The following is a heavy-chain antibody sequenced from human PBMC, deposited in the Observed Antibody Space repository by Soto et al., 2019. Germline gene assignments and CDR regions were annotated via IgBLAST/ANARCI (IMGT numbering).Heavy chain of an antibody. V-gene: IGHV4-59*08. Sequence: QVQLQESGPGLVKPSETLSLTCTVSGGSISSYYWSWIRQPPGKGLEWIGYINYSGSTNYNPSLKRRITLSEDPSKNQFPRKLGSLTAAAPAVYYWPRPSGSSFDSWGQGTLFTVSS. CDR2: INYSGST. CDR3: PRPSGSSFDS. CDR1: GGSISSYY. J-gene: IGHJ4*02.